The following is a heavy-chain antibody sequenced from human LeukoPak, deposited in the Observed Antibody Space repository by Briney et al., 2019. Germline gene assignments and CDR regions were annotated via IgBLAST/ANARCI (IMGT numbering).Heavy chain of an antibody. Sequence: SETLSLTCAVYGGTFSGYYWSWIRQPPGKGLEWIGRIYISGSTNYNPSLKSRVTMSVDTSKNQFSLKLSSVTAADTAVYYCARAPEFSSGWLLDYWGQGTLVTVSS. D-gene: IGHD6-19*01. CDR1: GGTFSGYY. CDR2: IYISGST. CDR3: ARAPEFSSGWLLDY. J-gene: IGHJ4*02. V-gene: IGHV4-59*10.